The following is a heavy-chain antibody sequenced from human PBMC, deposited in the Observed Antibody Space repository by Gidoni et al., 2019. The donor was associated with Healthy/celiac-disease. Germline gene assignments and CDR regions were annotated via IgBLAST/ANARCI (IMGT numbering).Heavy chain of an antibody. J-gene: IGHJ6*02. CDR2: ISWNSGSI. V-gene: IGHV3-9*01. D-gene: IGHD1-1*01. Sequence: EVQLVESGGGLIQPGRSLRLSCAASGFTFDAYAMHWVRQAPGKGLEWVSGISWNSGSIDYADSVKGRFTISRDNAKNSLYLQMNRLRAEDTALYYCAKDMRYHYYYYGMDVWGQGTTVTVSS. CDR1: GFTFDAYA. CDR3: AKDMRYHYYYYGMDV.